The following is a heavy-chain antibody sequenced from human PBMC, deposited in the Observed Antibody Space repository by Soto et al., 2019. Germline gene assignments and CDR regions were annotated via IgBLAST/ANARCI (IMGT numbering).Heavy chain of an antibody. J-gene: IGHJ6*02. CDR2: IIPIFGTA. Sequence: QVQLVQSGAEVKKPGSSVKVSCKASGGTFSSYAISWVRQAPGQGLEWMGGIIPIFGTANYAQKFQGRVTITEDESTRTAYMELSSLRSEDTAVYYCARDRPEYSSATRWCMDVWGQGTTVTVSS. V-gene: IGHV1-69*12. D-gene: IGHD6-6*01. CDR1: GGTFSSYA. CDR3: ARDRPEYSSATRWCMDV.